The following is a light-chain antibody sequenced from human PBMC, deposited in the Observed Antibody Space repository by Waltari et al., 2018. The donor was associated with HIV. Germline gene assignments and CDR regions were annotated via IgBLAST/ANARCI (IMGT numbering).Light chain of an antibody. V-gene: IGKV1-6*01. J-gene: IGKJ1*01. CDR3: LQDYNYPRT. Sequence: AIQMTQSPSSLSASVGDRVTITCRASQGIRNDLGWYQQKPGKAPKLLIYAASSLQSGVQSRFSGSGSGTDCTLNISSLQPEDFATDYCLQDYNYPRTFGQGTKVEIK. CDR2: AAS. CDR1: QGIRND.